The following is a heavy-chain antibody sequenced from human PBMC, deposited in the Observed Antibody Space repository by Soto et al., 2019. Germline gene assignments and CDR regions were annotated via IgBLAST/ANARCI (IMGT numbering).Heavy chain of an antibody. CDR3: ARDSGQVYTGTVGP. D-gene: IGHD3-10*01. Sequence: ASVKVSCKASGYTFTSYGISWVRQAPGQGLEWMGWISAYNGNTNYAQKLQGRVTMTTDTSTSTAYMELRSLRSDDTAVYYCARDSGQVYTGTVGPWGQGTLVTVSS. J-gene: IGHJ5*02. CDR2: ISAYNGNT. V-gene: IGHV1-18*01. CDR1: GYTFTSYG.